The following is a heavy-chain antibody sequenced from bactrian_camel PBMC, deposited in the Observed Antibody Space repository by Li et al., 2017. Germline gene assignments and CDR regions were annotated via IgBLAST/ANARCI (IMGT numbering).Heavy chain of an antibody. CDR1: GYRFSSCG. Sequence: HVQLVESGGGSVQAGGFLKLSCAASGYRFSSCGMGWFRQAPGRERELVSDISITGTTTYADSVKGRFTISRDNARNTLSLQMNSLKPDDTAMYYCAADLYKGSGSTIVHLHREPYEYNYWGQGTQVTVS. V-gene: IGHV3S53*01. CDR2: ISITGTT. J-gene: IGHJ4*01. D-gene: IGHD6*01. CDR3: AADLYKGSGSTIVHLHREPYEYNY.